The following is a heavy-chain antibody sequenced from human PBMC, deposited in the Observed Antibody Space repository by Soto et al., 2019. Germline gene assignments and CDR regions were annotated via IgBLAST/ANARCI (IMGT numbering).Heavy chain of an antibody. CDR1: GFTFTSSA. D-gene: IGHD3-22*01. J-gene: IGHJ6*02. CDR3: AADSSFRYDSRGYKYHYYYYGMYV. Sequence: SVKVSCKASGFTFTSSAVQWVRQARGQRLERIVWIVVGSGNTNYAQKFQERVTITRDMSTSTAYMELSSLRSEDTAVYYCAADSSFRYDSRGYKYHYYYYGMYVWGQGTTVTVSS. V-gene: IGHV1-58*01. CDR2: IVVGSGNT.